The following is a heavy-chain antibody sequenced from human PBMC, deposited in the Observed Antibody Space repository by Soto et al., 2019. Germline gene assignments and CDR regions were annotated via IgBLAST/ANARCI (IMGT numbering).Heavy chain of an antibody. V-gene: IGHV3-23*01. D-gene: IGHD2-2*01. CDR1: GFTFSSYV. CDR3: AKGYCSSTSCYYFDY. CDR2: ISGSGGST. J-gene: IGHJ4*02. Sequence: EVQLLESGGGFVQPGGSLRVSCAASGFTFSSYVMSWVRQAPGKGLEWVSAISGSGGSTYYADAVKGRFTISRDNSKNTLYLQMNSLRAEDTAVYYCAKGYCSSTSCYYFDYWGQGTLVTVSS.